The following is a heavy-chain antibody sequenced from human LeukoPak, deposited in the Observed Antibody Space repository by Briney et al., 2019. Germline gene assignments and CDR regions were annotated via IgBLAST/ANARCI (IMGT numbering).Heavy chain of an antibody. J-gene: IGHJ5*02. V-gene: IGHV4-34*01. CDR1: GGSFSGYY. CDR3: ARRWFGELLSNWFDP. D-gene: IGHD3-10*01. Sequence: SETLSLTCAVYGGSFSGYYWSWIRQPPGKGLEWIGEINHSGSTNYNPSLKSRVTISVDTSKNQFSLKLSSVTAAVTAVYYCARRWFGELLSNWFDPWGQGTLVTVSS. CDR2: INHSGST.